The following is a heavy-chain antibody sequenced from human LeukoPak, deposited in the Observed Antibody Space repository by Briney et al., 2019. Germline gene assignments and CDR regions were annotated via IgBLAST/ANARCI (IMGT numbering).Heavy chain of an antibody. Sequence: GGSLRLSCAASKFTFSNYVMHWVRQAPGKGLEWVAVISYDGSDKYYADSVKGRFTISRDNSKNTLYLQMNSLRAEDTAVYYCAKILAEAAEGLDYWGQGTLVTVSS. CDR2: ISYDGSDK. CDR3: AKILAEAAEGLDY. J-gene: IGHJ4*02. CDR1: KFTFSNYV. D-gene: IGHD5-12*01. V-gene: IGHV3-30*18.